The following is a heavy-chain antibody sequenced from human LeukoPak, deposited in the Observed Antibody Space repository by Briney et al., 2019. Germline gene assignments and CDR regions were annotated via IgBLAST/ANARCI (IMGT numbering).Heavy chain of an antibody. Sequence: SETLSLTCAVYGGSFSGYYWSWIRQPPGKGLEWIGEINHSGSTNYNPSLKSRVTISVDTSKNQFSLKRSSVTAADTAVYYCARLYVWGSYRSSKYFDLWGRGTLVTVSS. CDR2: INHSGST. CDR3: ARLYVWGSYRSSKYFDL. J-gene: IGHJ2*01. D-gene: IGHD3-16*02. CDR1: GGSFSGYY. V-gene: IGHV4-34*01.